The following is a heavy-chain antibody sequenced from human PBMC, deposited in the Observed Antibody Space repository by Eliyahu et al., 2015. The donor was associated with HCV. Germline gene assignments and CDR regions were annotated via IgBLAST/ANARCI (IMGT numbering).Heavy chain of an antibody. V-gene: IGHV3-48*03. D-gene: IGHD5-18*01. Sequence: EVQLVESGGGLVQPGGSLRLSCAASGFTFSSYEMNWVRQAPGKGLGWVSYISRSGSTIYYADSVKGRFTISRDNAKNSLYLQMNSLRAEDTAVYYCEGRGYSYGYRSYIFDYWGQGTLVTVSS. CDR1: GFTFSSYE. CDR2: ISRSGSTI. J-gene: IGHJ4*02. CDR3: EGRGYSYGYRSYIFDY.